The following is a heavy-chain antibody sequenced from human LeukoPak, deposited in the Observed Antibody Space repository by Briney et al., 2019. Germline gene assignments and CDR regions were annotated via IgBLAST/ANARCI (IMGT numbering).Heavy chain of an antibody. CDR3: ARDTGSGGYYSPFDY. V-gene: IGHV3-7*01. CDR1: GFTFSRYW. D-gene: IGHD3-10*01. Sequence: GGSVRLSCAASGFTFSRYWMSWVRQAPGKGLEWVANIKHDGSEKYYLDSVKGRFTISRDNAKNSLYLQMNSLRAEDTSVYYCARDTGSGGYYSPFDYWGQGTLVTVSS. J-gene: IGHJ4*02. CDR2: IKHDGSEK.